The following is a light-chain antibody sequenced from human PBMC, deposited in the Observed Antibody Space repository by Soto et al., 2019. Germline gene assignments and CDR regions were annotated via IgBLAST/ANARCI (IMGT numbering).Light chain of an antibody. CDR2: GVF. CDR3: QQSYSTPPT. J-gene: IGKJ2*01. CDR1: QSISTS. Sequence: DIQMTQSPSSLSASVGDRVTITCRASQSISTSLNWYQQKPGKAPKLLIYGVFSLESGVPSRFSGSGSGTDFSLTISSLQPEDFAVYYCQQSYSTPPTFGQGTTVEIK. V-gene: IGKV1-39*01.